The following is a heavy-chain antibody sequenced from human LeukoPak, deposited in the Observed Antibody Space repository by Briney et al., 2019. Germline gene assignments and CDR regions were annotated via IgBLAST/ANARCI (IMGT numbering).Heavy chain of an antibody. V-gene: IGHV3-11*01. CDR3: ASGSSSSGYYYGMDV. CDR2: ISSSGSTI. D-gene: IGHD6-6*01. CDR1: GFTFSDYY. J-gene: IGHJ6*02. Sequence: GGSLRLSCAASGFTFSDYYMSWIRQAPGKGLEWVSYISSSGSTIYYADSVKGRFTISRDNAKNSLYLQMNSLRAADTAVYYCASGSSSSGYYYGMDVWGQGTTVTVSS.